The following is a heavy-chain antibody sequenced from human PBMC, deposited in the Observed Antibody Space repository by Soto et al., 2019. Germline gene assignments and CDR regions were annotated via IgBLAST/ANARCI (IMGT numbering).Heavy chain of an antibody. J-gene: IGHJ5*02. Sequence: GGSLRLSCAASGFTFSSYSMNWVRQAPGKGLEWVSSISSSSSYIYYADSVKGRFTISRDNAKNSLYLQMNSLRAEDTAVYYCARDYGSGLEGWFDPWGQGTPVTVSS. D-gene: IGHD3-10*01. CDR1: GFTFSSYS. CDR2: ISSSSSYI. CDR3: ARDYGSGLEGWFDP. V-gene: IGHV3-21*01.